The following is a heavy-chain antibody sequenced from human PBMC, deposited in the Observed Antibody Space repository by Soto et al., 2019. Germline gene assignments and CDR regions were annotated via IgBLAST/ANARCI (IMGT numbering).Heavy chain of an antibody. J-gene: IGHJ4*02. Sequence: QVQLVESGGGVVQPGRSLRLSCAASGFTFSSYAMHWVRQAPGKGLEWVAVISYDGSNKYYADSVKGRFTISRDNSKNTLYLQMNSLRAEDTAVYYCARDLGMGDWGQGTLVIVSS. D-gene: IGHD3-16*01. V-gene: IGHV3-30-3*01. CDR1: GFTFSSYA. CDR2: ISYDGSNK. CDR3: ARDLGMGD.